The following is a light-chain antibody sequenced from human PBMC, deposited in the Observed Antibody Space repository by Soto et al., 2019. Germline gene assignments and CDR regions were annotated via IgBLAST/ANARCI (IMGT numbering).Light chain of an antibody. V-gene: IGKV1-39*01. J-gene: IGKJ1*01. CDR1: QSIISY. Sequence: IQITQSPASLSASVGDRVTITCRASQSIISYLNWYQQKPGKVPKLLVYAASSLQSGVQSRFSGSGSGTDFTLTISSLQPEDFATYYCQQSYSTPRPFGQRTKV. CDR3: QQSYSTPRP. CDR2: AAS.